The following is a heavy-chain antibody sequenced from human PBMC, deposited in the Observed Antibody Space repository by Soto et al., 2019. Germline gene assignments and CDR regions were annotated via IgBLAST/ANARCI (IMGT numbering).Heavy chain of an antibody. J-gene: IGHJ4*02. CDR3: ARGGTGGFLRYFDN. CDR2: IVPNIGTV. D-gene: IGHD2-8*02. V-gene: IGHV1-69*06. CDR1: GGTLTNFINYP. Sequence: SVKVSCKASGGTLTNFINYPINWVRQAPGQGLEWMGGIVPNIGTVNYAQKFQGRVTITADKSTGTAYMELSSLRSEDTALYYCARGGTGGFLRYFDNWGQGTLVTVSS.